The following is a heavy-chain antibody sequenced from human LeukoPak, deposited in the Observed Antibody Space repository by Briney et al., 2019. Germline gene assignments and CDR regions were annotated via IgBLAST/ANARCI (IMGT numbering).Heavy chain of an antibody. CDR3: ARVAYSGYDLFDY. CDR2: INHSGST. V-gene: IGHV4-34*01. Sequence: SETLSLTCAVYGGSFSGYYWSWIRQPPGKGLEWIGEINHSGSTNYNPSLKSRVTISVDTSKNQFSLKLSSVTAADTAVYYCARVAYSGYDLFDYWGQGTLSPSPQ. D-gene: IGHD5-12*01. CDR1: GGSFSGYY. J-gene: IGHJ4*02.